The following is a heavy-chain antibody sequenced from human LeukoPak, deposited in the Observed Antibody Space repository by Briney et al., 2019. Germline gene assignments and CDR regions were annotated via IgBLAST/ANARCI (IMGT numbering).Heavy chain of an antibody. D-gene: IGHD4-23*01. V-gene: IGHV4-4*07. CDR3: ARVSVDGGYYYYYYMDV. Sequence: SETLSLTCTVSGGSISSYYWSWIRQPAGKGLEWIGRIYTSGSTNYNPSLKSRVTMSVDTSKNQFSLKLSSVTAADTAVYYCARVSVDGGYYYYYYMDVWGKGTTVTISS. J-gene: IGHJ6*03. CDR1: GGSISSYY. CDR2: IYTSGST.